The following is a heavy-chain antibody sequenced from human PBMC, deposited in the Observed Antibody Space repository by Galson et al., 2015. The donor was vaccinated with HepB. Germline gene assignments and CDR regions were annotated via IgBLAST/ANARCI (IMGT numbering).Heavy chain of an antibody. V-gene: IGHV4-39*01. J-gene: IGHJ4*02. D-gene: IGHD5-24*01. CDR3: AKMATESNFDY. CDR1: GGSLRSRSYY. CDR2: IYYSGST. Sequence: TLSLTCPVSGGSLRSRSYYWGWIRQPPGKGLEWIGSIYYSGSTYYNPSLKSRVTISVDTSKNQFSLKLSSVTAADSAVYYCAKMATESNFDYWGQGTLVTVSS.